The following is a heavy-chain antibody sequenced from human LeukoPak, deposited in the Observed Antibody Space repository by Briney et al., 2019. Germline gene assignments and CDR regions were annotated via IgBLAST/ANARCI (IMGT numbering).Heavy chain of an antibody. Sequence: GGSLRLSCAASGFTFSSYAMHWVRQAPGKGLEWVAVISYDGSNKYYADSVKGRFTISRDNSKNTLYLQMNSLRAEDTAVYYCASPNSDIAVAGIDYWGQGTLVTVSS. CDR3: ASPNSDIAVAGIDY. J-gene: IGHJ4*02. D-gene: IGHD6-19*01. CDR1: GFTFSSYA. CDR2: ISYDGSNK. V-gene: IGHV3-30*04.